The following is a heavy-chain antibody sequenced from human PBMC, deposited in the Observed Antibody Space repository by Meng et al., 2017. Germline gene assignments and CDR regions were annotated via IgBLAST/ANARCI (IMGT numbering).Heavy chain of an antibody. D-gene: IGHD3-10*01. V-gene: IGHV3-49*04. CDR2: IRSKAYGGTT. CDR3: TRVRGSGSYYDH. Sequence: GESLKISCTASGFTFGDYAMSWVRQAPGKGLEWVGFIRSKAYGGTTEYAASVKGRFTISRDDSKSIAYLQMNSLKTEDTAVYYCTRVRGSGSYYDHWGQGTLVTVSS. J-gene: IGHJ4*02. CDR1: GFTFGDYA.